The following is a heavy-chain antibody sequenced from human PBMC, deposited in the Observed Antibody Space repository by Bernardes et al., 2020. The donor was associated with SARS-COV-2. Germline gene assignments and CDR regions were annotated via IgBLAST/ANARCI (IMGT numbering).Heavy chain of an antibody. J-gene: IGHJ4*02. CDR3: ARDGDGYFDY. CDR1: GFCFNNFA. D-gene: IGHD2-21*01. V-gene: IGHV3-30-3*01. CDR2: ISYDGTTE. Sequence: GSTLKVFCVSFGFCFNNFAVHWVQRGPGKGLEWVDIISYDGTTEYNAAFLKGRFTISRDNSKNTVFLQMNSLRAEDTAVYFCARDGDGYFDYWSQGSLVIVSS.